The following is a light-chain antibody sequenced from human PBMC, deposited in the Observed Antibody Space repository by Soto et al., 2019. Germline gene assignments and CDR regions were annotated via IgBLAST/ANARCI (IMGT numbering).Light chain of an antibody. CDR1: QSVSSSY. J-gene: IGKJ4*01. Sequence: EIVLTQSPGTLSLSPGERATLSCRASQSVSSSYLAWYQQKPGQAPRLLIYGASTRATDIPARFSGSGSGTEFTLTISSLQSEDFALYYCQQYNNWPLTFGGGTKV. CDR3: QQYNNWPLT. V-gene: IGKV3-15*01. CDR2: GAS.